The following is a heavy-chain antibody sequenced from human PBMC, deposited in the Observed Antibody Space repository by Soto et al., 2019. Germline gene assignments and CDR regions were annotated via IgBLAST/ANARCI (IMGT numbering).Heavy chain of an antibody. CDR2: ISYDGSNK. CDR3: AKVQTITYYYDSSGWGAFDI. D-gene: IGHD3-22*01. V-gene: IGHV3-30*18. Sequence: VGSLRLSCAASGFTFSSYGMHWVRQAPGKGLEWVAVISYDGSNKYYADSVKGRFTISRDNSKNTLYLQMNSLRAEDTAVYYCAKVQTITYYYDSSGWGAFDIWGQGTMVTVSS. J-gene: IGHJ3*02. CDR1: GFTFSSYG.